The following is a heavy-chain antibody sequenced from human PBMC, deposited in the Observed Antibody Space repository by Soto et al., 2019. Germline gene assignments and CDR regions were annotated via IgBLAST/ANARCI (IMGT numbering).Heavy chain of an antibody. CDR3: AREGQLGY. CDR2: ISPYNGNT. V-gene: IGHV1-18*01. Sequence: QVQLVQSGAEVKKPGASVKVSCKASGYAFTTYGFSWVRQAPGQGLEWMGWISPYNGNTNYAEKLQGRVTMTTDSATNTAYMELRSLRYDDTAVYYCAREGQLGYWGQGTLVTVSS. CDR1: GYAFTTYG. J-gene: IGHJ4*02. D-gene: IGHD6-6*01.